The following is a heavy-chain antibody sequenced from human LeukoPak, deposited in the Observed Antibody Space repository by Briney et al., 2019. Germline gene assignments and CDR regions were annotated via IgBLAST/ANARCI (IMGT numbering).Heavy chain of an antibody. J-gene: IGHJ4*02. CDR3: ARSQAGIVVVPAAR. CDR2: IYYSGST. Sequence: SETLSLTCTVSGGSISSSSNYWGWIRQPPGKGLEWIGSIYYSGSTYYNPSLKSRVTISVDTSKNQFSLKLSSVTAADTAVYYCARSQAGIVVVPAARWGQGTLVTVSS. V-gene: IGHV4-39*01. D-gene: IGHD2-2*01. CDR1: GGSISSSSNY.